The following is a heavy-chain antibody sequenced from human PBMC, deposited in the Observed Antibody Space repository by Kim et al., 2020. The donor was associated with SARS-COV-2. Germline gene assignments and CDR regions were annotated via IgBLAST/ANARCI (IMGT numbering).Heavy chain of an antibody. CDR2: TYYRSKWYN. CDR3: ARAGSSSWYAQYYYYGMDV. D-gene: IGHD6-13*01. CDR1: GDSVSSNSAA. J-gene: IGHJ6*02. Sequence: SQTLSLTCAISGDSVSSNSAAWNWIRQSPSRGLEWLGRTYYRSKWYNDYAVSVKSRITINPDTSKNQFSLQLNSVTPEDTAVYYCARAGSSSWYAQYYYYGMDVWGQGTTVTVSS. V-gene: IGHV6-1*01.